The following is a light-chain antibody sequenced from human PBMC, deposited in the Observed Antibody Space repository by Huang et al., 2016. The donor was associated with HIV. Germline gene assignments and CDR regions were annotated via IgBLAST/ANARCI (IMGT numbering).Light chain of an antibody. Sequence: EIVLTQSPDTLSLSPGERATLSCRASQSVSSYLAWYQQKPGQAPRRLIYDASNRATGIPARFSGSGSGTDFTLTISSLEPEDFAVYYCQQRSNWPLTFGPGTKVDIK. CDR1: QSVSSY. J-gene: IGKJ3*01. V-gene: IGKV3-11*01. CDR2: DAS. CDR3: QQRSNWPLT.